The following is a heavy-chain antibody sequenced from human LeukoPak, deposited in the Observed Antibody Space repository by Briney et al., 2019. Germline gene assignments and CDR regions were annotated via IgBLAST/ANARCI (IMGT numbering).Heavy chain of an antibody. D-gene: IGHD4-17*01. Sequence: GGSLRLSCAASGFTFSDYYMSWIRQAPGKGLEWVSYISSSGSTIYYADPVKGRFTISRDNAKNSLYLQMNNLRAEDTAVYYCARERKDYGFDYWGQGTLVTVSS. CDR2: ISSSGSTI. J-gene: IGHJ4*02. CDR3: ARERKDYGFDY. CDR1: GFTFSDYY. V-gene: IGHV3-11*04.